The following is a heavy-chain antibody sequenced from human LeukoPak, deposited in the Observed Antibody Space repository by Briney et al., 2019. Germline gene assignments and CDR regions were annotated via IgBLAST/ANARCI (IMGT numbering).Heavy chain of an antibody. CDR3: ARDTYYYSSGSYVY. CDR1: GGSFSGYY. V-gene: IGHV4-34*01. J-gene: IGHJ4*02. CDR2: INHSGST. Sequence: SETLSLTCAVYGGSFSGYYWSWIRQPPGKGPEWIGEINHSGSTNYNPSLKSRVTISVDTSKNQFSLKLSSVTAADTAVYYCARDTYYYSSGSYVYWGQGTLVTVSS. D-gene: IGHD3-10*01.